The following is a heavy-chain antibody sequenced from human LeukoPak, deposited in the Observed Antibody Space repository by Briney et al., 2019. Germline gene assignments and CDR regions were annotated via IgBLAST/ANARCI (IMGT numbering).Heavy chain of an antibody. CDR1: GFSFSSYA. CDR3: AKGGGYEAQYYYYYLDV. V-gene: IGHV3-30*04. CDR2: ISYDGTNK. J-gene: IGHJ6*03. D-gene: IGHD5-12*01. Sequence: GGSLRLSCAASGFSFSSYAIHWVRQAPGKGLEWVAIISYDGTNKYYADSVKGRFTISRDNSKNTLYLQMNSLRAEDTAVYYCAKGGGYEAQYYYYYLDVWGKGTTVTISS.